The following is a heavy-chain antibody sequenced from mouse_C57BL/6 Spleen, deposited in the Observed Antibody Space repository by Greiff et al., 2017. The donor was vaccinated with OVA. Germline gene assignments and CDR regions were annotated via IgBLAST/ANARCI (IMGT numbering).Heavy chain of an antibody. J-gene: IGHJ2*01. V-gene: IGHV1-63*01. Sequence: VQLQQSGAELVRPGTSVKMSCKASGYTFTNYWIGWAKQRPGHGLEWIGDIYPGGGYTNYNEKFKGKATLTADKSSSTAYMQLSSLTSDDSAIYYCARDWNFDYWGQGTTLTVSS. CDR1: GYTFTNYW. D-gene: IGHD4-1*01. CDR3: ARDWNFDY. CDR2: IYPGGGYT.